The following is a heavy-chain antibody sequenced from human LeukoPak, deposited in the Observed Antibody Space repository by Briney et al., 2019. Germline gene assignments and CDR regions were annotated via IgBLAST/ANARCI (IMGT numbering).Heavy chain of an antibody. D-gene: IGHD1-14*01. CDR1: GGTFSSYA. J-gene: IGHJ4*02. CDR3: VREDWGSGTIIDY. CDR2: IDANAGDT. Sequence: GASVKVSCKASGGTFSSYAISWVRQAPGQGLEWMGWIDANAGDTIYAQRFQGRVTMTRDTSTTTVFLELRSLRLDDTAVYYCVREDWGSGTIIDYWGQGTQVTVSS. V-gene: IGHV1-18*01.